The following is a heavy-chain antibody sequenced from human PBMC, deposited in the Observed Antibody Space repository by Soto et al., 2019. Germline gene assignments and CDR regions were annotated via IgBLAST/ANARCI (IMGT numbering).Heavy chain of an antibody. CDR1: GYSFTSYD. D-gene: IGHD2-21*02. Sequence: QVQLVQSGAGVKKPGASVKVSCKASGYSFTSYDMHWVRQAPGQGLEWMGIINPSSGRTVYALRFQGRDPTTTNTSTSTLHMELTGLTSEDTAVYNCGREGVTETGESEYWGPGTLVTVSS. V-gene: IGHV1-46*01. CDR3: GREGVTETGESEY. CDR2: INPSSGRT. J-gene: IGHJ4*02.